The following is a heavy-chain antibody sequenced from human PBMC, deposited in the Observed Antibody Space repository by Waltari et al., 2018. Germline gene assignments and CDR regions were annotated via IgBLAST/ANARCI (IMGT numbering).Heavy chain of an antibody. V-gene: IGHV3-30*18. J-gene: IGHJ4*02. D-gene: IGHD3-3*01. CDR2: ISYDGRHR. CDR1: GFIFHQYG. CDR3: AKGGDLEWLFIDH. Sequence: QVQVVESGGGVVQPGRSLRLSCAASGFIFHQYGIHWVRQAPGKGLESVAVISYDGRHRFYSDSVKGRFTISRDNSRNTVSLQMDSLTVEDTALYYCAKGGDLEWLFIDHWGQGTFVTVS.